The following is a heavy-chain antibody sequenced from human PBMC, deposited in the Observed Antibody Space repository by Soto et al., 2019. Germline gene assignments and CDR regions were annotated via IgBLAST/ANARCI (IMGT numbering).Heavy chain of an antibody. CDR1: GGSISTRSSY. CDR3: VAQDYVAKAYHFES. V-gene: IGHV4-39*02. J-gene: IGHJ4*02. Sequence: SETLSLTCTVSGGSISTRSSYWGWIRQPPGKGLERIGSIYYIGNTYYNPSLKSRVAISIDSSKTRFSLSLNSVTTADTAVYYCVAQDYVAKAYHFESWGQGTRVTLSS. CDR2: IYYIGNT. D-gene: IGHD4-17*01.